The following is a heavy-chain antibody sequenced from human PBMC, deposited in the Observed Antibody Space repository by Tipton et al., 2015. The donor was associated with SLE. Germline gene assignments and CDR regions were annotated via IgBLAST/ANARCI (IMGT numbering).Heavy chain of an antibody. CDR1: GGSTTRFY. V-gene: IGHV4-59*08. CDR3: ARQCTTVTGYEN. D-gene: IGHD4-17*01. CDR2: VYYSGNT. Sequence: TLSLTCSVSGGSTTRFYWSWIRQSPGKTMEWIGYVYYSGNTNYNPSLKSRVTMSMDTSKNQFSLELASVTAADTALYYCARQCTTVTGYENWGQGTLVTVSS. J-gene: IGHJ4*02.